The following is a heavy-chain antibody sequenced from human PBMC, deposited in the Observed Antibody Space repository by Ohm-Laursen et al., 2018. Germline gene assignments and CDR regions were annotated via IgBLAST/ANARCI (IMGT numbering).Heavy chain of an antibody. V-gene: IGHV3-9*01. CDR2: ISGSGGSV. J-gene: IGHJ5*02. CDR1: GFTFDDYA. Sequence: SLRLSCAASGFTFDDYAMHWVRQVPGKGLEWVAGISGSGGSVGYADSVKGRFTISRDIAKNSLYLQMNSLRAEDTALYYCAKDKGYSSNWFDPWGQGTLVTVSS. CDR3: AKDKGYSSNWFDP. D-gene: IGHD6-19*01.